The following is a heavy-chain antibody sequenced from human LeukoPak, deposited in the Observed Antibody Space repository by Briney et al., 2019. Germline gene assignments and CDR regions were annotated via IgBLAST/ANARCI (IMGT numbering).Heavy chain of an antibody. CDR3: ARDDDRGSHKSGFDY. Sequence: GGSLRLSCAASGFTFRRHIMHWVRQAPGKGLEWVATISRDGSNEYYADSVKGRFTISRDNSKNTLYLQMNSLRAEGTAFYYCARDDDRGSHKSGFDYWGQGTLVTVSS. D-gene: IGHD1-26*01. J-gene: IGHJ4*02. CDR2: ISRDGSNE. CDR1: GFTFRRHI. V-gene: IGHV3-30*04.